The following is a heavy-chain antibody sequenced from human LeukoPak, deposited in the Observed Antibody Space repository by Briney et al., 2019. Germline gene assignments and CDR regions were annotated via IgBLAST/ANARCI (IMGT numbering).Heavy chain of an antibody. V-gene: IGHV3-48*04. D-gene: IGHD3-22*01. CDR2: ISSSSSTI. J-gene: IGHJ3*02. CDR3: ARDQPPSSYYYDSSGYLEAFDI. CDR1: GFTFSSYS. Sequence: QPGGSLRLSCAASGFTFSSYSMNWVRQAPGKGLEWVSYISSSSSTIYYADSVKGRFTISRDNAKNSLYLQMNSLRAEDTAVYYCARDQPPSSYYYDSSGYLEAFDIWGQGTMVTVSS.